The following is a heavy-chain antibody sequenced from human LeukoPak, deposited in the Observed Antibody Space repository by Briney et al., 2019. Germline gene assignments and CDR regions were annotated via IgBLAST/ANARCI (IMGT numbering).Heavy chain of an antibody. Sequence: GGSLRLSCAASGFTFSSYAMHWVRQAPGKGLEYVSAISSNGGSTYYANSLKGRFTVSRDNSKNTLYLRMGSLRAEDMAVYYCARVGYSSSSAYFDYWGQGTLVTVSS. V-gene: IGHV3-64*01. D-gene: IGHD6-6*01. CDR1: GFTFSSYA. J-gene: IGHJ4*02. CDR3: ARVGYSSSSAYFDY. CDR2: ISSNGGST.